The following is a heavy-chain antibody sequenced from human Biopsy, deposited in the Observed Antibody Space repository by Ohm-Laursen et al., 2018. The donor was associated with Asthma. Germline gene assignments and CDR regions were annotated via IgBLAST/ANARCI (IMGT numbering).Heavy chain of an antibody. D-gene: IGHD6-19*01. CDR1: GFAVSRDY. CDR2: ISYDGSSI. Sequence: RSLRLSCAASGFAVSRDYMFWVRQAPGKGLEWVAVISYDGSSIYYADSVKGRFTISRDNSKNTLSLQMNSLTAGDTAVYYCAREGVAGTHIEDWGQGTLVTVSS. CDR3: AREGVAGTHIED. J-gene: IGHJ4*02. V-gene: IGHV3-30-3*01.